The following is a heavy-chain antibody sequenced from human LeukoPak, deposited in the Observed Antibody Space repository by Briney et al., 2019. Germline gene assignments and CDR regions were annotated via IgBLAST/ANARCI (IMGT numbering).Heavy chain of an antibody. CDR1: GFTFSSYA. D-gene: IGHD3-22*01. CDR2: ISGSGGST. J-gene: IGHJ4*02. Sequence: PGGSLRHSCAASGFTFSSYAMSWVRQAPGKGLEWVSAISGSGGSTYYADSVKGRFTISRDNSKNTLYLQMNSLRAEDTAVYYCAKDQRAMIVVVMFDYWGQGSLVTVSS. V-gene: IGHV3-23*01. CDR3: AKDQRAMIVVVMFDY.